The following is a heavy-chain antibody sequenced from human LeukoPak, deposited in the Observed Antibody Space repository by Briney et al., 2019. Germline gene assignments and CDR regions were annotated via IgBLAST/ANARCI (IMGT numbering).Heavy chain of an antibody. CDR2: IRYDGADK. V-gene: IGHV3-30*02. CDR1: GFTFNTYG. CDR3: ARRTSRGFNYGYDFDY. D-gene: IGHD5-18*01. J-gene: IGHJ4*02. Sequence: GGSLRLSCAASGFTFNTYGMHWVRQAPDKGLEWVAFIRYDGADKYYADSVKGRFTISRDNFKNTLYLQMNSLRVEDTAVYYCARRTSRGFNYGYDFDYWGQGTLVTVSS.